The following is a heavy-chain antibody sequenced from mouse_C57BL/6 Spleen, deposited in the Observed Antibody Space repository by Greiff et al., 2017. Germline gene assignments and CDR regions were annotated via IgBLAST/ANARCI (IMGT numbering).Heavy chain of an antibody. J-gene: IGHJ3*01. V-gene: IGHV1-82*01. CDR1: GYAFSSSW. CDR3: ASNWDGGAY. Sequence: QVQLQQSGPELVKPGASVKISCKASGYAFSSSWMNWVKQRPGKGLEWIGRIYPGDGDTNYNGKFKGKATLTADNSSSTAYMQLSSLTSEDSAVYFCASNWDGGAYWGQGTLVTVSA. D-gene: IGHD4-1*02. CDR2: IYPGDGDT.